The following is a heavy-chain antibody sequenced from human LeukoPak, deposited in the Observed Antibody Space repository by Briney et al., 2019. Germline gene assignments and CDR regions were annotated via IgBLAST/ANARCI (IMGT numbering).Heavy chain of an antibody. D-gene: IGHD6-13*01. J-gene: IGHJ1*01. Sequence: GASVKVSCKASGYTFTSYYMHWVRQAPGQGLEWMGIINPSGGSTSYAQKFQGRVTMTRDTSTSTVYMELSSLRSEDTAVYYYARARGTSSWDTGVFQHWGQGTLVTVSS. CDR3: ARARGTSSWDTGVFQH. CDR1: GYTFTSYY. CDR2: INPSGGST. V-gene: IGHV1-46*01.